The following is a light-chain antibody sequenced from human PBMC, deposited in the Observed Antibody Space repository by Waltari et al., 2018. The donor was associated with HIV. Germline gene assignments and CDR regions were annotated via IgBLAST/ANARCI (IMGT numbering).Light chain of an antibody. V-gene: IGLV1-40*01. CDR2: GNR. Sequence: QSVLTQPPSVSGAPGQRVTISCTGSSSNIGAGYDVHWYQQLPGTAPKLLIYGNRQRPSGVPDRFSGSKSGTSASLAITGLQAEDEADYYCQSYDSSMSLYVFGTGTKVTVL. CDR3: QSYDSSMSLYV. J-gene: IGLJ1*01. CDR1: SSNIGAGYD.